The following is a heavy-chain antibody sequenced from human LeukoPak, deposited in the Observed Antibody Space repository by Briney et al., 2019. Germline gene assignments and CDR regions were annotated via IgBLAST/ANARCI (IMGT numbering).Heavy chain of an antibody. Sequence: SQTLSLTCAISGDSVSSNSGAWNWIRQSPSRGLEWLGRTYYRSEWYNDYAVSVKSRITINPDTSKNQFSLQLNSVTPEDTAVYYCARADQGDYVWFDPWGQGTLVTVSS. CDR2: TYYRSEWYN. D-gene: IGHD4-17*01. V-gene: IGHV6-1*01. J-gene: IGHJ5*02. CDR1: GDSVSSNSGA. CDR3: ARADQGDYVWFDP.